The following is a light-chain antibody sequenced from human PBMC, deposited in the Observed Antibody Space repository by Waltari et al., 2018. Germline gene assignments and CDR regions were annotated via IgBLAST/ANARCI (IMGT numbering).Light chain of an antibody. CDR3: ATWDDILRTPL. V-gene: IGLV1-47*01. J-gene: IGLJ3*02. CDR1: SSDIAGCY. Sequence: QSVLTQPPPASGTPGQRVTIPCSGSSSDIAGCYVYWYQQFPGAAPKLLIYRNNQRPSGVPDRLAGSKFGSSASLAISGLRSEDEADYYCATWDDILRTPLFGGGTKLTVL. CDR2: RNN.